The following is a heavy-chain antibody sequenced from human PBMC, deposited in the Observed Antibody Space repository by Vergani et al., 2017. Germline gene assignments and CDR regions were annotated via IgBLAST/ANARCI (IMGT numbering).Heavy chain of an antibody. CDR2: ISGSGGST. Sequence: EVQLLESGGGLVQPGGSLRLSCAASGFTFSSYAMSWVRQAPGKGLEWVSAISGSGGSTYYADSVKGRFTISRDNSKNTLYLQMNSLRAEDTAVYYCAKEPGDRCCSSTSCYTRYYYYMDVWRKGTTVTVSS. CDR1: GFTFSSYA. J-gene: IGHJ6*03. V-gene: IGHV3-23*01. CDR3: AKEPGDRCCSSTSCYTRYYYYMDV. D-gene: IGHD2-2*02.